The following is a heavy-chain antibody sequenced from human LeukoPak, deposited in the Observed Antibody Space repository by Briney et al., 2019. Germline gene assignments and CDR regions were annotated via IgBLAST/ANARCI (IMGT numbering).Heavy chain of an antibody. CDR1: GFTFSSYA. CDR3: ARDVDGSSWTTYYFDY. J-gene: IGHJ4*02. CDR2: ISGSGGST. V-gene: IGHV3-23*01. D-gene: IGHD6-13*01. Sequence: GGSLRLSCAASGFTFSSYAMSWVRQAPGKGLEWVSAISGSGGSTYYVDSVKGRFTISRDNARNSLYLRMNSLRAEDTAVYYCARDVDGSSWTTYYFDYWGQGTLVTVSS.